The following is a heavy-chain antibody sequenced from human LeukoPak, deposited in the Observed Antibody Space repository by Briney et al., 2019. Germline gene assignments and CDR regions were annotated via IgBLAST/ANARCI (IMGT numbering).Heavy chain of an antibody. CDR3: ANSNSGAFDI. CDR1: GFTFSSYW. J-gene: IGHJ3*02. Sequence: GGSLRLSCAASGFTFSSYWMHWVRQVPGKGLVWVSRINTDGSSTTYADSVKGRFTISRDNSKNTLYLQMNSLRAEDTAVYYCANSNSGAFDIWGQGTMVTVSS. D-gene: IGHD6-6*01. V-gene: IGHV3-74*01. CDR2: INTDGSST.